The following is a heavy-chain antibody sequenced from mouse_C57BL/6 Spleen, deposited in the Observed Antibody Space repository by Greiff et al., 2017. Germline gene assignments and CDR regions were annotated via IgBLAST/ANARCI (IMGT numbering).Heavy chain of an antibody. CDR2: ISSGSSTI. Sequence: EVKLVESGGGLVKPGGSLKLSCAASGFTFSDYGMHWVRQAPEKGLEWVAYISSGSSTIYYADTVKGRFTISRDNAKNTLFLQMTSLRSEDTAMYYCARWGGSSYYYAMDYWGQGTSVTVSS. CDR1: GFTFSDYG. CDR3: ARWGGSSYYYAMDY. V-gene: IGHV5-17*01. J-gene: IGHJ4*01. D-gene: IGHD1-3*01.